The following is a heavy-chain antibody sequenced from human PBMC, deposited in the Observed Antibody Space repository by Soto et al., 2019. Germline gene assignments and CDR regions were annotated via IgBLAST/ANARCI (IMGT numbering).Heavy chain of an antibody. D-gene: IGHD3-10*01. J-gene: IGHJ4*02. Sequence: QITLKESGPTLVKPTQTLTLTCTFSGFSLTTNGVGVGWIRQPPGKALEWLGIIYWDDNKLYSPSLKSRVTIAKDTSKNQVVFTMTKMDAVDTATYYCTHRQGFGELHYWGQGTLVTVSS. CDR1: GFSLTTNGVG. CDR2: IYWDDNK. V-gene: IGHV2-5*02. CDR3: THRQGFGELHY.